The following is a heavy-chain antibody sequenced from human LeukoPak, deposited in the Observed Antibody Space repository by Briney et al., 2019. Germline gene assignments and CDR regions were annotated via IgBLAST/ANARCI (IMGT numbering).Heavy chain of an antibody. J-gene: IGHJ4*02. CDR2: ISGSGGNT. Sequence: GGSLRLSCAASGFTFSSHAMSWVRQAPGKGLEWVSAISGSGGNTYYADSVKGRFTISRDNSKNTLYLQMNSLRAEDTAMYYCARDPPYYDSSGPPLDYWGQGTLVTVSS. D-gene: IGHD3-22*01. V-gene: IGHV3-23*01. CDR1: GFTFSSHA. CDR3: ARDPPYYDSSGPPLDY.